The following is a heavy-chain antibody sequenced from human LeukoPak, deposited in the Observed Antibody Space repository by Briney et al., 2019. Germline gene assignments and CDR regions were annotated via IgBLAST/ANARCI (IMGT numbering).Heavy chain of an antibody. J-gene: IGHJ4*02. CDR3: ARRAGAYSHPYDY. CDR1: GFTVSTNS. CDR2: IYSDNT. Sequence: GGSLRLTCTVSGFTVSTNSMSWVRQAPGKGLEWVSFIYSDNTRYSDSVKGRFTISRDNSKNTLYLQMNSLRAEDTAVYYCARRAGAYSHPYDYWGQGTLVTVSS. D-gene: IGHD4/OR15-4a*01. V-gene: IGHV3-53*01.